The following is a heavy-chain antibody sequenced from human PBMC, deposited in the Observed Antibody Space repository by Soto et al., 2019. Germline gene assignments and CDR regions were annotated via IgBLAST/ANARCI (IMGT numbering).Heavy chain of an antibody. CDR1: GGTFSSYT. Sequence: QVQLVQSGAEVQKPGSSVKVSCKASGGTFSSYTISWVRQAPGQGLEWMGRIIPILGIANYAQKFQGRVTITADKSTSTAYMELSSLRSEDTAVYYCAYCSSTSCYAGNWFDPWGQGTLVTVSS. V-gene: IGHV1-69*02. CDR2: IIPILGIA. J-gene: IGHJ5*02. D-gene: IGHD2-2*01. CDR3: AYCSSTSCYAGNWFDP.